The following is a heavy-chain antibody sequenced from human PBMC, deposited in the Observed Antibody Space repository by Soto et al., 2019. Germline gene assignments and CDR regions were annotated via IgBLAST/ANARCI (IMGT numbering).Heavy chain of an antibody. CDR1: GYTFTSYH. Sequence: QVQLVQSGAEVKKPGASVKVSCKTSGYTFTSYHISWVRQAPGQGLELMGWISAYNTHTNYAQKFQGRVTMTTDTLKSTAYMQLRSLRSDDKAVYYCARDTPPTDYGGQGTLVTVSS. J-gene: IGHJ4*02. CDR3: ARDTPPTDY. CDR2: ISAYNTHT. V-gene: IGHV1-18*01.